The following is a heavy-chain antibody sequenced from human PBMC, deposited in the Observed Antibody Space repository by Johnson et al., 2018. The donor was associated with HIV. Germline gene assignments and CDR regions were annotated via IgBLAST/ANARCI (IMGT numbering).Heavy chain of an antibody. Sequence: VPLVESGGGVVQPGVSLRLSCAASGFTFSSYAMSWVRQAPGKGLEWVSAISGGGDTIYYADSVKGRFTISRDNSKNTLYLQMNSLRAEDTALYYCAKDAQAGPIRRDGYNGASAFDIWGQGTMVTVSS. V-gene: IGHV3-23*04. CDR1: GFTFSSYA. D-gene: IGHD5-24*01. CDR2: ISGGGDTI. J-gene: IGHJ3*02. CDR3: AKDAQAGPIRRDGYNGASAFDI.